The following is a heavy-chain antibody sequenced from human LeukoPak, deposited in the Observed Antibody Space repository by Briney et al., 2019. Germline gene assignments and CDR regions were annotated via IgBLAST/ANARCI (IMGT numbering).Heavy chain of an antibody. CDR2: IYYSGST. D-gene: IGHD3-3*01. V-gene: IGHV4-59*01. Sequence: SETLSLACTVSGGSISSYYWSWIRQLPGKGLEWIGYIYYSGSTNYNPSLKSRVTISVDTSKNQFSLKLTSVTAADTAVYYCARGVPEYYDFWSGYFYYFDYWGQGTLVTVSS. CDR1: GGSISSYY. J-gene: IGHJ4*02. CDR3: ARGVPEYYDFWSGYFYYFDY.